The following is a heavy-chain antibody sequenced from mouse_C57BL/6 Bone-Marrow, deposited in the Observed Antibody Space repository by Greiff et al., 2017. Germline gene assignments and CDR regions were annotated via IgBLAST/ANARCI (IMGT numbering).Heavy chain of an antibody. CDR3: ARRGVYYYGSSLYYYAMDY. D-gene: IGHD1-1*01. J-gene: IGHJ4*01. CDR1: GYTFTSYW. Sequence: QVQLKESGAELAKPGASVKLSCKASGYTFTSYWMHWVKQRPGQGLEWIGYINPSSGYTKYNQKFKDKATLTADKSSSTAYMQLSSLTYEDSAVYYCARRGVYYYGSSLYYYAMDYWGQGTSVTVSS. V-gene: IGHV1-7*01. CDR2: INPSSGYT.